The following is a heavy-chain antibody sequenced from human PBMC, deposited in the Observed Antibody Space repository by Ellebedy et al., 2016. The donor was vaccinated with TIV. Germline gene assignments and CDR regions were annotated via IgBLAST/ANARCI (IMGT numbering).Heavy chain of an antibody. CDR1: GRTFSSFA. J-gene: IGHJ4*02. V-gene: IGHV1-69*13. CDR2: IIPILGTP. Sequence: AASVKVSCKASGRTFSSFAIRWARQAPGQGLEWMGGIIPILGTPYYARKFQGRGTITADESTSTAYMELSSLRSEDTAVYYCATLEDGYNIIDSWGQGTLVTVSS. CDR3: ATLEDGYNIIDS. D-gene: IGHD5-24*01.